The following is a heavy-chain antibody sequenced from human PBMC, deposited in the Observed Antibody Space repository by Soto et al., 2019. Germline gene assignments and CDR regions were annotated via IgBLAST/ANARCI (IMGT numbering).Heavy chain of an antibody. CDR1: GGTFSSYA. Sequence: ASVKVSCKASGGTFSSYAISWVRQAPGQGLECMGGIIPIFGAANYAQKFQGRVTITADESTSTAYMELSSLRSEDTAVYYCARDSQKVVPAAIWSYYYYYGMDVWGQGTTVTVSS. D-gene: IGHD2-2*01. V-gene: IGHV1-69*13. CDR2: IIPIFGAA. CDR3: ARDSQKVVPAAIWSYYYYYGMDV. J-gene: IGHJ6*02.